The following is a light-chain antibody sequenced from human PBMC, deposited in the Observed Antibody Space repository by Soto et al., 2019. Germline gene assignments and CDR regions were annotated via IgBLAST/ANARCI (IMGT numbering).Light chain of an antibody. CDR1: QGIRND. V-gene: IGKV1-6*01. J-gene: IGKJ2*01. CDR3: LQDYTYPYT. CDR2: AAS. Sequence: AIQMTQSPSSLSASVGDRVTITCRASQGIRNDLAWYQHNPGKAPKLLIYAASTLQGGVPSRFSGSGSGTDFTLTISSLQPEDFATYYCLQDYTYPYTFGQGTKLEIK.